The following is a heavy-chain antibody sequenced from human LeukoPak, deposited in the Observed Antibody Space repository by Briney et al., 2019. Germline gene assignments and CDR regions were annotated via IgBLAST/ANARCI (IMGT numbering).Heavy chain of an antibody. Sequence: SETLSLTCAVYGGSFSGYYWSWIRQPPGKGLEWIGEINHSGSTNYNPSLKSRVTISVDTSKNQFSLKLSSVTAADTAVYYCARKKSSGYYLRGHNWFDPWGQGTLVTVSS. D-gene: IGHD3-22*01. CDR3: ARKKSSGYYLRGHNWFDP. CDR1: GGSFSGYY. J-gene: IGHJ5*02. CDR2: INHSGST. V-gene: IGHV4-34*01.